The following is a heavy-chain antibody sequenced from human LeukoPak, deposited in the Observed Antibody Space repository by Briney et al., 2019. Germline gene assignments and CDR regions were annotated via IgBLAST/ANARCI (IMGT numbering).Heavy chain of an antibody. D-gene: IGHD3-22*01. J-gene: IGHJ6*03. V-gene: IGHV1-8*01. CDR1: GYTFTSYD. CDR2: MNPNSGNT. Sequence: ASVTVSFKASGYTFTSYDINWVRQATGQGLEWMGWMNPNSGNTGYAQKFQGRVTMTRNTSISTAYMELSSLRSEDTAVYYCARDYYDSSGYSSVYYYYYYMDVWGKGTTVTVSS. CDR3: ARDYYDSSGYSSVYYYYYYMDV.